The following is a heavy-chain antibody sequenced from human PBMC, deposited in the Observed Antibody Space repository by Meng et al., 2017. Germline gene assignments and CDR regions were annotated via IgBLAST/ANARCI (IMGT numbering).Heavy chain of an antibody. J-gene: IGHJ5*02. CDR3: ARGGSGGKENWFDP. CDR2: MNPNSGNT. D-gene: IGHD2-15*01. Sequence: ASVKVSCKASGYTFTSYDIDWVRQATGQGLEWMGWMNPNSGNTGYAQKFQGRVTITRNTSISTAYMELSSLRSEDTAVYYCARGGSGGKENWFDPWGQGTLVTVSS. V-gene: IGHV1-8*03. CDR1: GYTFTSYD.